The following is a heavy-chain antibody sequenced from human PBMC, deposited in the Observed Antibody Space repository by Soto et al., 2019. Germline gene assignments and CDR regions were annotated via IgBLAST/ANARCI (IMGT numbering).Heavy chain of an antibody. CDR2: VNHSGST. CDR1: GGSFSDYY. CDR3: ARERLFDFWGGRGMDG. Sequence: QVQLQQWGAGLLKASETLSLTCVVYGGSFSDYYWSWIRQPPGKGLEWIGEVNHSGSTNYNPSLKSRVTISVDTSKNQFSLKLSSVTAADMTVFYCARERLFDFWGGRGMDGWGKGTTVIVSS. V-gene: IGHV4-34*01. J-gene: IGHJ6*04. D-gene: IGHD3-3*01.